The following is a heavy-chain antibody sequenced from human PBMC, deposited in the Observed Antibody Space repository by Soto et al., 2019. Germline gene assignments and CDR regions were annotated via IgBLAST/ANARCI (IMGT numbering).Heavy chain of an antibody. CDR2: IYHTGST. CDR3: AREGVSGYALDY. D-gene: IGHD5-12*01. J-gene: IGHJ4*02. V-gene: IGHV4-39*07. CDR1: GGSISSSSYY. Sequence: SETLSLTCTVSGGSISSSSYYWGWIRQPPGKGLEWIGSIYHTGSTNYNPSLKSRVTISLDKSENQFSLKLTSVTAADTAVYYCAREGVSGYALDYWGQGTLVTVSS.